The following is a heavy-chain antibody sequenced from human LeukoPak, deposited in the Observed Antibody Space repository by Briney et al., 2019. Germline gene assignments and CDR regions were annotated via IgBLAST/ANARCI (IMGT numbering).Heavy chain of an antibody. CDR1: GGSISSGSYY. Sequence: PSETLSLTCTVSGGSISSGSYYWSWVRQPPGKGLEWIGYIYHSGSTYYNPSLKSRVTISVDRSKNQFSLKLSSVTAADTAVYYCARAIAAAPTFDYWGQGTLVTVSS. D-gene: IGHD6-13*01. CDR3: ARAIAAAPTFDY. CDR2: IYHSGST. V-gene: IGHV4-30-2*01. J-gene: IGHJ4*02.